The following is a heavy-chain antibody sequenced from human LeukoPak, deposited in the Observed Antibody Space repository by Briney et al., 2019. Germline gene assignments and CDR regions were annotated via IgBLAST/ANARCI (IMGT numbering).Heavy chain of an antibody. Sequence: GGSLRLSCAASGFIASSTYMSWIRQAPGKGLEWVSVIYSGGSTYYADSVTGRFTISRDNSKNTLYLQMNSLRAEDTAVYYCARLPSGDVWGQGTTVTVSS. CDR1: GFIASSTY. J-gene: IGHJ6*02. CDR3: ARLPSGDV. CDR2: IYSGGST. V-gene: IGHV3-66*04.